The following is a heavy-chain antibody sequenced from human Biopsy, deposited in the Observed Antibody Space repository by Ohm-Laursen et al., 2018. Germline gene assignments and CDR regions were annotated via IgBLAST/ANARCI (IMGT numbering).Heavy chain of an antibody. CDR3: ARDRWPHVTLLGLVVSDF. CDR1: GYTFTNYG. D-gene: IGHD3-3*01. CDR2: ISPYNGDT. J-gene: IGHJ4*02. Sequence: GASVKVSCKASGYTFTNYGISWVRQAPGQGLEWMGWISPYNGDTDYAQKLQGRVTMTTDTSTSTAYMDLRSLRSDDTAVYYCARDRWPHVTLLGLVVSDFWGQGTLVIVSS. V-gene: IGHV1-18*01.